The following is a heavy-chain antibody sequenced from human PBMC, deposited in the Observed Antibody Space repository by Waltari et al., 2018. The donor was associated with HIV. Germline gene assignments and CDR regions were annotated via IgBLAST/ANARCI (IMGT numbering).Heavy chain of an antibody. Sequence: EVQLVESGGGLVQPGGSLRLSCAASGFTFSSYSMNWVRQAPGKGLEWVSYISSSSSTIYDGDSVKGRFTISRDTAKNSLYLQMNSLRAEDTAVYYCARGLRYFDWLRDGMDVWGQGTTVTVSS. CDR3: ARGLRYFDWLRDGMDV. J-gene: IGHJ6*02. V-gene: IGHV3-48*01. CDR2: ISSSSSTI. D-gene: IGHD3-9*01. CDR1: GFTFSSYS.